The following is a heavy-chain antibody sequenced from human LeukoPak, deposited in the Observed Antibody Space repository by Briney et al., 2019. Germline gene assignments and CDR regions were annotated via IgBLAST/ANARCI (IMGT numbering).Heavy chain of an antibody. CDR1: GFTFSGSA. CDR2: IRSKANSYAT. CDR3: TSRSPYFDY. V-gene: IGHV3-73*01. J-gene: IGHJ4*02. Sequence: GGSLRLSCAASGFTFSGSAMHWVRQASGKGLEWVGRIRSKANSYATAYAASVKGRFTISRDDSKNTAYLQMNSLKTEDTAAYYCTSRSPYFDYWGQGTLVTVSS.